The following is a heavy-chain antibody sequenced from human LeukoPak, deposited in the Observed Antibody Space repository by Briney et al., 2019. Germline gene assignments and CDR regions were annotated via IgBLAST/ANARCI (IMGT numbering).Heavy chain of an antibody. Sequence: GGSLRLSCAASGFTVSSNYMSWVRQAPGKGLEWVSLIYSGGSTYYADSVKGRFTISRDNSKNTLYLQMNSLRAEDTAVYYCATLYCSSTSCYDYWGQGTLVTVSS. D-gene: IGHD2-2*01. J-gene: IGHJ4*02. CDR1: GFTVSSNY. CDR3: ATLYCSSTSCYDY. V-gene: IGHV3-53*05. CDR2: IYSGGST.